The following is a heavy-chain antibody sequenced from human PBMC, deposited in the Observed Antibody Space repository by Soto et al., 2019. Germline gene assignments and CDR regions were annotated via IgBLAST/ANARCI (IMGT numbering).Heavy chain of an antibody. Sequence: SETLSLTCTVSGGSISSYYWSWIRQPPGKGLEWIGYIYHSGSTNYNPSLKSRVTISVDTSKNQFSLKLSSVTAADTAVYYCAGRYGEAHDFWGQGTLDTVSS. J-gene: IGHJ4*02. CDR1: GGSISSYY. CDR3: AGRYGEAHDF. V-gene: IGHV4-59*08. CDR2: IYHSGST. D-gene: IGHD3-16*01.